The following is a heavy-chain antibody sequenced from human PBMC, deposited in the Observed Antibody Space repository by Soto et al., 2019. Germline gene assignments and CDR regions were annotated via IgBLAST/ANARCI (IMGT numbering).Heavy chain of an antibody. D-gene: IGHD1-26*01. CDR1: GFTFSSYS. CDR3: ARDSGSPPNYYYYGMDV. Sequence: PGGSLRLSCAASGFTFSSYSMNWVRQAPGKGLEWVSSISSSSSYIYYADSVKGRFTISRDNAKNSLYLQMNSLRAEDTAVYYCARDSGSPPNYYYYGMDVWGQGTTVTVSS. J-gene: IGHJ6*02. CDR2: ISSSSSYI. V-gene: IGHV3-21*01.